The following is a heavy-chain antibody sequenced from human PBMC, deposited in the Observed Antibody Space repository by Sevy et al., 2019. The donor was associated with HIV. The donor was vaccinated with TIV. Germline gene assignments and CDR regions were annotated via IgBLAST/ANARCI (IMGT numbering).Heavy chain of an antibody. J-gene: IGHJ3*02. CDR1: GFTFSSYA. V-gene: IGHV3-23*01. CDR2: ISGSGGST. Sequence: GGSLRLSCAASGFTFSSYAMSWVRQAPGKGLEWVSAISGSGGSTYYADSVKGRFTISRDNSKNTLYLQMNSLRAEDKAVYYCAKGLSAALDAFDIWGQGTIVTVSS. CDR3: AKGLSAALDAFDI. D-gene: IGHD2-15*01.